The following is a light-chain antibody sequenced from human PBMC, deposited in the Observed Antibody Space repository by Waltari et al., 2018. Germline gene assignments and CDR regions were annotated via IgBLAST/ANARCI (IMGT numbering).Light chain of an antibody. V-gene: IGKV3-20*01. CDR1: QSVTCTY. CDR2: GAS. Sequence: EIVLTQSPGTLSLSPGERSTLSFRASQSVTCTYLAWYQQKPGRSPRLLIYGASSRATGVPDRFSGGGSATDFTLTITRLEPEDFAVYYCQQYSQSPITFGQGTRLDNK. CDR3: QQYSQSPIT. J-gene: IGKJ5*01.